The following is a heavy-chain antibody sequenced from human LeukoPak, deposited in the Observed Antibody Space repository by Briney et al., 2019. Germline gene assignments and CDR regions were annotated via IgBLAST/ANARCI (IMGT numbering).Heavy chain of an antibody. J-gene: IGHJ4*02. CDR3: ARGVIRGVRVLGY. CDR2: IYYSGST. CDR1: GGSISSYY. V-gene: IGHV4-59*12. Sequence: SETLSLTCTVSGGSISSYYWSWIRQPPGKGLEWIGYIYYSGSTNYNPSLKSRVTILVDTSKNQFSLKLTSVTAADTAVYYCARGVIRGVRVLGYWGQGVLVTVSS. D-gene: IGHD3-10*01.